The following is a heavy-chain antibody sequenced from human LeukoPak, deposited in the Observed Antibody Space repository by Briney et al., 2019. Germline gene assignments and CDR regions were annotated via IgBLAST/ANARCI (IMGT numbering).Heavy chain of an antibody. V-gene: IGHV4-34*01. Sequence: PSETLSLTCAVYGGSFSGYYWSWIRQPPGKGLEWIGEINHSGSTNYNPSLKSRVTISVDTSKNQFSLKLSSVTAADTAVYYCATEGHYGSGSSQPHYYCYYMDVWGKGTTVTISS. CDR1: GGSFSGYY. CDR2: INHSGST. CDR3: ATEGHYGSGSSQPHYYCYYMDV. J-gene: IGHJ6*03. D-gene: IGHD3-10*01.